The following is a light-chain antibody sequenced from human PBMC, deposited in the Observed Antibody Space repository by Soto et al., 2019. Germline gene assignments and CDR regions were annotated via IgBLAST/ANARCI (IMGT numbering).Light chain of an antibody. J-gene: IGLJ1*01. CDR3: SSYTSSTTPLV. CDR1: SSDVGNYIY. V-gene: IGLV2-14*01. CDR2: EIS. Sequence: QSVLTQPASVAGSPGQSITISCTGTSSDVGNYIYVSWYQQHPGKAPKLMIYEISNRPSGISNRFSGSKSGNTASLTISGLXAQDEADYYCSSYTSSTTPLVFGTGTKVTVL.